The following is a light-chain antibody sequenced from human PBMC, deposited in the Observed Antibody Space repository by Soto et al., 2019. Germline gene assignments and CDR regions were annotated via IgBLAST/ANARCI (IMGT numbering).Light chain of an antibody. J-gene: IGLJ3*02. Sequence: QSVLTQPPSVSGAPGQRVTISCTESSSNIGAGYDVHWYQQLPGTAPKLLIYGNTNRPSGVPDRFSGSKSGTSASLAITGRQGEDEADYYCQADDSSLSAWVFGGGTKLTVL. CDR1: SSNIGAGYD. CDR3: QADDSSLSAWV. CDR2: GNT. V-gene: IGLV1-40*01.